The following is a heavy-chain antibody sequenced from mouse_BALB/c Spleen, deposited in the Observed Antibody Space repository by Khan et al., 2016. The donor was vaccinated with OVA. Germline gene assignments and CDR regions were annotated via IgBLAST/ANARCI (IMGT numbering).Heavy chain of an antibody. D-gene: IGHD3-3*01. J-gene: IGHJ3*01. CDR2: ITSGGSF. CDR1: GYSITSGYY. Sequence: EVQLQESGPGLVKPSQSLSLTCSVTGYSITSGYYWNWIRQFPGNKLEWMGYITSGGSFTYSPSLKNRISITRDTSNNLFFLKLNAVTPEDTATYYCARAGRWFDYWGKVTLVTVAA. CDR3: ARAGRWFDY. V-gene: IGHV3-6*02.